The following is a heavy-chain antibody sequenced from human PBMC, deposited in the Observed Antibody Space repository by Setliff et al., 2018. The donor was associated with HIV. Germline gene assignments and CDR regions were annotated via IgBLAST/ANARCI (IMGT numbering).Heavy chain of an antibody. CDR2: IYTSGST. CDR1: GGSISSGSYY. V-gene: IGHV4-61*02. J-gene: IGHJ6*02. CDR3: ARDRELARHYYYGMDV. D-gene: IGHD6-6*01. Sequence: LSLTCTASGGSISSGSYYWSWIRQPAGKGLEWIGRIYTSGSTNYNPSLKSRVTISVDTSKNQFSLKLSSVTAADTAVYYCARDRELARHYYYGMDVWGQGTTVTVSS.